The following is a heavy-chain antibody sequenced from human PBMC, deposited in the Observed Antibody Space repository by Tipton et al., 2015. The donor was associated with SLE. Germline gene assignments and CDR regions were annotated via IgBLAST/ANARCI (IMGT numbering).Heavy chain of an antibody. J-gene: IGHJ4*02. V-gene: IGHV4-61*02. CDR1: GGSINSGSYY. CDR3: ARTRSSTSPFFDY. CDR2: VYIAGST. Sequence: LRLSCTVSGGSINSGSYYWSWIRQPAGKGLEWIGRVYIAGSTNYNPSLKSRVTILIDTSKNQFSLRLSSVTAADTAVYYCARTRSSTSPFFDYWGQGTLVTVSS. D-gene: IGHD2-2*01.